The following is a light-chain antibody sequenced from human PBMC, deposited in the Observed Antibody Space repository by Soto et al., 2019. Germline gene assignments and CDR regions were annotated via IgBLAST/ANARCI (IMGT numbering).Light chain of an antibody. CDR3: SAYTARSTLV. V-gene: IGLV2-14*01. CDR2: EVR. CDR1: MRDVGAYNL. Sequence: QSVLTQPASVSGSAGQSITISCSGTMRDVGAYNLVSWYQQHPGTAPKLIIYEVRTRPSGISSRFSGSRSGNTASLTIYGLPSEDEGDYYCSAYTARSTLVFGGGTKVTVL. J-gene: IGLJ3*02.